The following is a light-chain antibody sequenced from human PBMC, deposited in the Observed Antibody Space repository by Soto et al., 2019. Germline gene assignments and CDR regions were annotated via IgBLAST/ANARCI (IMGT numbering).Light chain of an antibody. CDR2: GAS. CDR3: QQYNSWLWT. CDR1: QSVSSS. J-gene: IGKJ1*01. V-gene: IGKV3-15*01. Sequence: EVVMTQSPAILSVSLGERATLSCRASQSVSSSLAWYQQKPGQAPRLLIYGASTRATGVPARFSGSGSGTEFTLTISSLQSEDFAVYYCQQYNSWLWTFGQGTKVEIK.